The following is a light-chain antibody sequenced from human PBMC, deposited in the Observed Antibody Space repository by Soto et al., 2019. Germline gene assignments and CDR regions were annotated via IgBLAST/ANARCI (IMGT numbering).Light chain of an antibody. CDR3: HQFASSPQT. CDR2: GVS. CDR1: QSVSGF. Sequence: EIVLTQSPGTLSLSPGERATLSCRASQSVSGFLAWYQQKPGQAPRLLIYGVSSRAAGIPDRFSGSGSGTDFTLTVSSLEPEDFAVYYCHQFASSPQTLGQGTKVEIK. J-gene: IGKJ1*01. V-gene: IGKV3-20*01.